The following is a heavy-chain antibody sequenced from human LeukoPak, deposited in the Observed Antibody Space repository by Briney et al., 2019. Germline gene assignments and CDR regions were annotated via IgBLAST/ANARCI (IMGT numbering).Heavy chain of an antibody. CDR1: GGSISSYY. D-gene: IGHD2-15*01. CDR2: ISYSGST. CDR3: ARHEVGYCSGGSCPYYFDY. J-gene: IGHJ4*02. Sequence: SETLSLTCTVSGGSISSYYWSWIRQPPGKGLEWIGYISYSGSTNFNPSLKSRVTISVDTSKNHFSLKLTSVTAADTAVYYCARHEVGYCSGGSCPYYFDYWGQGTLVTVSS. V-gene: IGHV4-59*08.